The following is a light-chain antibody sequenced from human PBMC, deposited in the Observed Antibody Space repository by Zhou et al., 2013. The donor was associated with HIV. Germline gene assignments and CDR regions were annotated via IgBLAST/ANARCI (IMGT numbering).Light chain of an antibody. Sequence: VVMSQSPLSLPVTPGEPASMSCTCNQSLIYTNGYNYLDWYLQKPGQSPQLLIYLGSNRASGVPDRFSGSGSGTDFTLKISRVEAEDVGVYYCMQALQTPRTFGQGTKVEIK. V-gene: IGKV2-28*01. CDR2: LGS. J-gene: IGKJ1*01. CDR3: MQALQTPRT. CDR1: QSLIYTNGYNY.